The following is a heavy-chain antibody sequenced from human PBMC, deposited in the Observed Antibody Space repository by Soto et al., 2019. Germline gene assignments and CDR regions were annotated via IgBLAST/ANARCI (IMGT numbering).Heavy chain of an antibody. CDR1: GSTFSSYA. CDR2: ISGSGGST. D-gene: IGHD3-9*01. CDR3: SKEDPDLLTGYYSSSFAH. Sequence: PGGSLRLSCAAPGSTFSSYAMSWVRQAPGKGPEWVPTISGSGGSTYYADSVKGRPTTSRDNYKNTLYLQMNSLRADETAISYCSKEDPDLLTGYYSSSFAHWGQGTLVTVSS. V-gene: IGHV3-23*01. J-gene: IGHJ4*02.